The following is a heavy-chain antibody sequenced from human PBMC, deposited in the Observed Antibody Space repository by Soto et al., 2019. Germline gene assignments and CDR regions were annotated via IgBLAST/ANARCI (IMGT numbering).Heavy chain of an antibody. D-gene: IGHD4-17*01. CDR3: ARAMTTVYYNYHNGMDV. CDR2: IYNSGTT. J-gene: IGHJ6*02. V-gene: IGHV4-31*03. CDR1: GGSISSGGYC. Sequence: QVQLQESGPGLVKPSQTLSLTCTVSGGSISSGGYCWTWIRQRRGKVLEWIGHIYNSGTTYYNPSLKSRVTLSVDTSKNQLSLKLSSVTAADTAVYYCARAMTTVYYNYHNGMDVWGQGTTVTVSS.